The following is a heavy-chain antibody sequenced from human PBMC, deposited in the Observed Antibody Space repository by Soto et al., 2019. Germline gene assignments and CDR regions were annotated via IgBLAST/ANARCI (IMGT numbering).Heavy chain of an antibody. CDR1: GGSISSSSYY. D-gene: IGHD3-3*01. Sequence: PSETLSLTCTVSGGSISSSSYYWGWIGQPPGKGLEWIGSIYYSGSTYYNPSLKSRVTISVDTSKNQFSLKLSSVTAADTAVYYCASGGEFLEWLSPDYFDYWGQGTLVT. CDR2: IYYSGST. CDR3: ASGGEFLEWLSPDYFDY. J-gene: IGHJ4*02. V-gene: IGHV4-39*01.